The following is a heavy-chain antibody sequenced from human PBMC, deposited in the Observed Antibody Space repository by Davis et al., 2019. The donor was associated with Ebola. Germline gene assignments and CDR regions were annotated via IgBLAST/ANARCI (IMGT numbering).Heavy chain of an antibody. D-gene: IGHD3-22*01. CDR1: GFTFSSYW. CDR2: INSDGSST. J-gene: IGHJ5*02. V-gene: IGHV3-74*01. CDR3: ARDRYDSSGYYSLWFDP. Sequence: GESLKISCAASGFTFSSYWMHWVRQAPGKGLVWVSRINSDGSSTSYADSVKGRFTISRDNAKNTLYLQMNSLRAEDTAVYYCARDRYDSSGYYSLWFDPWGQGTLVTVSS.